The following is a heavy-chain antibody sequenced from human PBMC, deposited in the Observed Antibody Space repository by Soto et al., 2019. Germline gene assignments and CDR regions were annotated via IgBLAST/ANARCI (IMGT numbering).Heavy chain of an antibody. Sequence: ASVKVSCKASGYTFTSYDIHWVRQATGQGLEWVGWMNPNSGYTNYAQKLQGRVAMTRDNSKTTAYMELSSLRSDDTAVYYCVRYKEYYSGMDVWGQGTTVTVSS. V-gene: IGHV1-8*01. CDR3: VRYKEYYSGMDV. D-gene: IGHD1-20*01. CDR1: GYTFTSYD. CDR2: MNPNSGYT. J-gene: IGHJ6*02.